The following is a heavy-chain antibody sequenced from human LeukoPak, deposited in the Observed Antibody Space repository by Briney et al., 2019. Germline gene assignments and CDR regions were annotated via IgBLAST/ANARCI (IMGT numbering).Heavy chain of an antibody. D-gene: IGHD3-22*01. V-gene: IGHV3-23*01. CDR3: AKDLWGGIVAPFDAFDI. J-gene: IGHJ3*02. Sequence: HAGGSLRLSCAASGFTFSSYAISWVRQAPGKGLEWVSAISGSGGSTYYADSVKGRFTISRDNSKNTLYLQMNSLRAEDTAVYYCAKDLWGGIVAPFDAFDIWGQGTMVTVSS. CDR1: GFTFSSYA. CDR2: ISGSGGST.